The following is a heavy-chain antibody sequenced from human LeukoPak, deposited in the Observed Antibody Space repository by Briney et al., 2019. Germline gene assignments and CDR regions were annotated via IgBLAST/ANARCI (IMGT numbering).Heavy chain of an antibody. V-gene: IGHV3-30-3*01. J-gene: IGHJ4*02. Sequence: PGGSLRLSCAASGFTFSSYAMHWVRQAPGKGLEWVAVISYDGSNKYYADSVKGRFTISRDNSKNTLYLQMNSLRAEDTAVYYCARPFYCGGDSQDWDLDYWGQGTLVTVSS. CDR3: ARPFYCGGDSQDWDLDY. CDR2: ISYDGSNK. D-gene: IGHD2-21*02. CDR1: GFTFSSYA.